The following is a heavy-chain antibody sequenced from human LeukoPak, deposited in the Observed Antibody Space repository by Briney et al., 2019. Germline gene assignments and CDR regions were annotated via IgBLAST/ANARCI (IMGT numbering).Heavy chain of an antibody. Sequence: PSETLSLTCTVSGGSLSSRSYFWGWIRQPPGKGLEWIGSIFYSGSTYFNASLKSRVTISVDTSKNQFSLKLNSVTAADTAVYYCARQGSSSWYFDYWGQGTLVTVSS. J-gene: IGHJ4*02. D-gene: IGHD6-13*01. CDR1: GGSLSSRSYF. V-gene: IGHV4-39*01. CDR3: ARQGSSSWYFDY. CDR2: IFYSGST.